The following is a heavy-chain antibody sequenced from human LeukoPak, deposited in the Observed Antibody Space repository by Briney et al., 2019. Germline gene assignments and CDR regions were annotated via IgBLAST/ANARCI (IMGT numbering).Heavy chain of an antibody. J-gene: IGHJ4*02. CDR3: ATCPQYSSSWYPDY. CDR1: EFTFSSFR. CDR2: ISSSSSTI. D-gene: IGHD6-13*01. V-gene: IGHV3-48*02. Sequence: PGGSRRLSGAASEFTFSSFRRNWFRQAPGKGLGWVSYISSSSSTIYYADSVKGRFTISRDNAKNSLYLQMNSLRDEDTAVYYCATCPQYSSSWYPDYWGQGTLVTVSS.